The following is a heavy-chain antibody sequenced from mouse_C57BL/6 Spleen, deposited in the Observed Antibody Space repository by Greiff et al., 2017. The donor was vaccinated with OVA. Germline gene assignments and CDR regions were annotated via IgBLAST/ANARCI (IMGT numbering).Heavy chain of an antibody. CDR2: INPYNGGT. J-gene: IGHJ4*01. Sequence: EVQLQQSGPVLVKPGASVKMSCKASGYTFTDYYMNWVKQSHGKSLEWIGVINPYNGGTSYNQKFKGKATLTVDKSSSTAYMELNSLTSEDSAVYYCARSLGLLPYYYAMDYWGQGTSVTGSS. D-gene: IGHD3-1*01. CDR1: GYTFTDYY. CDR3: ARSLGLLPYYYAMDY. V-gene: IGHV1-19*01.